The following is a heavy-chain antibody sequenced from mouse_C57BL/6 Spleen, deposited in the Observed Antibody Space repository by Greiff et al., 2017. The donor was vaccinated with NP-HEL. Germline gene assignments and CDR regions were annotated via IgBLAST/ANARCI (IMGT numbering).Heavy chain of an antibody. CDR2: INPNNGGT. D-gene: IGHD2-4*01. Sequence: EVQLQQSGPELVKPGASVKISCKASGYTFTDYYMNWVKQSHGKSLEWIGDINPNNGGTSYNQKFKGKATLTVDKSSSTAYMELRSLTSEDSAVYYCARSPYDYDASYYAMDYWGQGTSVTVSS. V-gene: IGHV1-26*01. CDR3: ARSPYDYDASYYAMDY. CDR1: GYTFTDYY. J-gene: IGHJ4*01.